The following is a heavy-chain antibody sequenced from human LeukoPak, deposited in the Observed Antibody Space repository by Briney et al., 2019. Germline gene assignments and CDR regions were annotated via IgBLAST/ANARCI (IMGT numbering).Heavy chain of an antibody. CDR3: ARNVSRGYSYVEYAFDI. J-gene: IGHJ3*02. CDR2: IYSGGST. D-gene: IGHD5-18*01. V-gene: IGHV3-53*01. Sequence: PGGSLRLSCAASGFTVSSNYMSWVRQAPGKGLEWVSVIYSGGSTYYAGSVKGRFTISRDNSKNTLYLQMNSLRAEDTAVYYCARNVSRGYSYVEYAFDIWGQGTMVTVSS. CDR1: GFTVSSNY.